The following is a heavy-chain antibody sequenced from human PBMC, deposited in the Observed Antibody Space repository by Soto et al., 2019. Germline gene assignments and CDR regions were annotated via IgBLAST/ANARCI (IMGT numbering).Heavy chain of an antibody. J-gene: IGHJ4*02. CDR2: IFWDDDK. Sequence: QITLKESGSTLVKPTQILTLTCSFSGFSLSTSGMGWGWIRQPPEKAPEWLALIFWDDDKRYSPALKSRFSNTKDTSKNQVFLTLPNKDSVDTSTYYCARILNGTGGNFDYWGQGTLATVSS. CDR3: ARILNGTGGNFDY. V-gene: IGHV2-5*02. D-gene: IGHD2-8*02. CDR1: GFSLSTSGMG.